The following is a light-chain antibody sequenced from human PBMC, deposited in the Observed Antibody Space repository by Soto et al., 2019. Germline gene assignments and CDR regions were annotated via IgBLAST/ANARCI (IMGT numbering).Light chain of an antibody. CDR2: AAS. J-gene: IGKJ1*01. Sequence: DIQMTQSTSSLSASIGDRVTITYRASQSINSYLNWYQQKSGKAPRLLIYAASTLQSGVPSRFSGSGFGTDFTLTISSLQPEDFATYHCQQCYSTPRTFGQGTRVEIK. CDR3: QQCYSTPRT. V-gene: IGKV1-39*01. CDR1: QSINSY.